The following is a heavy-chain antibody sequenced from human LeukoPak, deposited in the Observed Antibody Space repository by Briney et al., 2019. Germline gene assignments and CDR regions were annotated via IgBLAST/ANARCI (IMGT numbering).Heavy chain of an antibody. J-gene: IGHJ4*02. CDR3: ARLDCSSTSCYVRNPDY. CDR1: GGTFSSYT. Sequence: ASVKVSCKASGGTFSSYTISWVRQAPGQGLEWMGWISAYNGNTNYAQKLQGRVTMTTDTSTSTAHMELRSLRSDDTAVYYCARLDCSSTSCYVRNPDYWGQGTLVTVSS. V-gene: IGHV1-18*01. CDR2: ISAYNGNT. D-gene: IGHD2-2*01.